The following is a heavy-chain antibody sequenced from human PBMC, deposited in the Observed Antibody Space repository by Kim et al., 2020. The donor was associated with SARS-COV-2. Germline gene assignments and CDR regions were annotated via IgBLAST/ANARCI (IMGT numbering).Heavy chain of an antibody. Sequence: GGSLRLSCAASGFSFSTYTMAWVRQAPGKGLDWVSTIRHNGDTSFYADYVKGRFTISRDNYKTTLYLQMNNLRAEDTAIYYCVKTPRANGRGWYGDCWGQGTLVTVSS. V-gene: IGHV3-23*01. CDR3: VKTPRANGRGWYGDC. CDR2: IRHNGDTS. CDR1: GFSFSTYT. J-gene: IGHJ4*02. D-gene: IGHD6-19*01.